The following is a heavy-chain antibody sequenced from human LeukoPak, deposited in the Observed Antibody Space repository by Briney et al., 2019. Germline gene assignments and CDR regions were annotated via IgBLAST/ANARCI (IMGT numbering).Heavy chain of an antibody. CDR1: GGTFSSYA. CDR2: IIPIFGTA. D-gene: IGHD3-22*01. J-gene: IGHJ6*02. V-gene: IGHV1-69*13. Sequence: ASVKVSCTASGGTFSSYAISWVRQAPGHGLEWMGGIIPIFGTANYAQKFQGRVTITADESTSTAYMELSSLRSEDTAVYYCARQVVVPYYYGMDVWGQGTTVTVSS. CDR3: ARQVVVPYYYGMDV.